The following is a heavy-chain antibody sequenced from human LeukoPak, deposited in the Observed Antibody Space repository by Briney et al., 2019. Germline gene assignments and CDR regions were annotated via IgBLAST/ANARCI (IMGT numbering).Heavy chain of an antibody. CDR3: AREAYYYGSGSPAMDV. CDR1: GGTFSSYA. V-gene: IGHV1-69*05. J-gene: IGHJ6*04. D-gene: IGHD3-10*01. CDR2: VIPIFGTA. Sequence: GASVKVSCKASGGTFSSYAISWVRQAPGQGLEWMGGVIPIFGTANYAQKFQGRVTITTDESTSTAYMELSGLRSEDTAVYYCAREAYYYGSGSPAMDVWGKGTTVTVSS.